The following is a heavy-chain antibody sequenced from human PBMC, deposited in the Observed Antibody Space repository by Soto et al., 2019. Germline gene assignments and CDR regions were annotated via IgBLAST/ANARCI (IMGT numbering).Heavy chain of an antibody. CDR3: ARGDIVPYYYYYGMDV. Sequence: GESLKISCKGSGYSFTSYWIGWVRQMPGKGLEWMGIIYPGDSDTRYSPSFQGQVTISADKSISTAYLQWSSLKASDTAMYYCARGDIVPYYYYYGMDVWGQGTTVTVSS. V-gene: IGHV5-51*01. CDR2: IYPGDSDT. D-gene: IGHD5-12*01. J-gene: IGHJ6*02. CDR1: GYSFTSYW.